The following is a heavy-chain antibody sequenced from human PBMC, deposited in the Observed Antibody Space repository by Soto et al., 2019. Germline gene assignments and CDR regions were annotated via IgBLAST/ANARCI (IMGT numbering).Heavy chain of an antibody. Sequence: ASVQVCCEASCDSVSRYGVNWVRQSPGQGLEWMGWINTKTGNRNYAQKFEDRVTMTTATSTSTVYRELRSLRSEDTAVYYCARDRLRGSDSSGFSPWGQGTLVTASS. CDR3: ARDRLRGSDSSGFSP. J-gene: IGHJ5*02. V-gene: IGHV1-18*01. D-gene: IGHD2-15*01. CDR2: INTKTGNR. CDR1: CDSVSRYG.